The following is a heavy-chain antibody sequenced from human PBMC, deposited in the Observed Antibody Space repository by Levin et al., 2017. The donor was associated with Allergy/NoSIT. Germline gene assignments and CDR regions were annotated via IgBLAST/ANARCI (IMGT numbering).Heavy chain of an antibody. D-gene: IGHD4-17*01. CDR2: ISAYNGNT. CDR1: GYTFTSYG. J-gene: IGHJ4*02. V-gene: IGHV1-18*01. Sequence: GESLKISCKASGYTFTSYGISWVRQAPGQGLEWMGWISAYNGNTNYAQKLQGRVTMTTDTSTSTAYMELRSLRSDDTAVYYCARVPYGDYADYQSYFDYWGQGTLVTVSS. CDR3: ARVPYGDYADYQSYFDY.